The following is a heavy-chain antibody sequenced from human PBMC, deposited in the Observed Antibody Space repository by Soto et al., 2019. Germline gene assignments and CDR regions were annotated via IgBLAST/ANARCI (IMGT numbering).Heavy chain of an antibody. V-gene: IGHV3-48*02. CDR2: ISPGGDRI. D-gene: IGHD6-19*01. Sequence: EVQLVESGGGLVQPGGSLRLSCVASGFMFDSYAMNWVRRAPGKGLEWVSYISPGGDRIYYAESLKGRITISRDNARNSLSLQMKILSDEDTAVYYCTKSADSAGWGVDFWGQGTLVTVSS. CDR3: TKSADSAGWGVDF. J-gene: IGHJ4*02. CDR1: GFMFDSYA.